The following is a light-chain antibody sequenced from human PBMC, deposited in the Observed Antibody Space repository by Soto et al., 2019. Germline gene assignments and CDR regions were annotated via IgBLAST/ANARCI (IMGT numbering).Light chain of an antibody. J-gene: IGKJ1*01. V-gene: IGKV1-27*01. CDR3: RKYNNAPRA. CDR1: QGISNY. CDR2: AAS. Sequence: DIQMTQSPSSLSASVGDRVTITCRASQGISNYLAWYQQKPGEVPKLLIYAASTLQSGVPSRFSGSGSGTDFTLPISSLQPEDVATYYCRKYNNAPRAFGQGTRVDIK.